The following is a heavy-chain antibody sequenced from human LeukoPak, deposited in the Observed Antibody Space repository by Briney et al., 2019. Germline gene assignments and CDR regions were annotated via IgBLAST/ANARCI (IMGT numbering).Heavy chain of an antibody. CDR3: AREGVLVRGVIAYYYGMDV. V-gene: IGHV1-69*05. CDR2: IIPIFGTA. J-gene: IGHJ6*02. D-gene: IGHD3-10*01. Sequence: SVKVSCKASGGTFSSYAISWVRQAPGQGLEWMGGIIPIFGTANYAQKFQGRVTITTDESTSTAYMELRSLRSDDTAVYYCAREGVLVRGVIAYYYGMDVWGQGTTVTVSS. CDR1: GGTFSSYA.